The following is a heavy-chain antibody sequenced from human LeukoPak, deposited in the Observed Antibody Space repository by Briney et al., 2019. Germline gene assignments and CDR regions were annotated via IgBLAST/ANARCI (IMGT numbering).Heavy chain of an antibody. CDR1: GFTFSSYE. D-gene: IGHD6-19*01. J-gene: IGHJ4*02. V-gene: IGHV3-48*03. CDR2: ISSSGSTI. Sequence: GGSLGLSCAASGFTFSSYEMNWVRQAPGKGLEWVSYISSSGSTIYYADSVKGRFTISRDNAKNSLYLQMNSLRAEDTAVYYCARAPAVAGSDYWGQGTLVTVSS. CDR3: ARAPAVAGSDY.